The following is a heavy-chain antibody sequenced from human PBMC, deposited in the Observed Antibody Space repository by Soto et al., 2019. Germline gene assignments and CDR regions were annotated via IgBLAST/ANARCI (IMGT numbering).Heavy chain of an antibody. D-gene: IGHD3-9*01. CDR3: ANDPRVYSDILTGYPIENAFDI. CDR2: ISGSGGST. V-gene: IGHV3-23*01. CDR1: GFTFSSYA. J-gene: IGHJ3*02. Sequence: EVQLLESGGGLVQPGGSLRLSCAASGFTFSSYAMSWVRQAPGKGLEWVSAISGSGGSTYYADSVKGRFTISRDNSKNTLYLQMNSLRAEDTAVYYSANDPRVYSDILTGYPIENAFDIWGRGTMVTVSS.